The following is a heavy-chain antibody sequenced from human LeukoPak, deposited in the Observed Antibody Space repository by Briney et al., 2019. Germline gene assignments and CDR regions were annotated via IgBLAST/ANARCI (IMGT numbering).Heavy chain of an antibody. J-gene: IGHJ4*02. CDR3: ARLPYYDFWSGPFDY. Sequence: SETLSLTCAVYGGSFSGYYWSWIRQPPGKGLEWIGEINHSGSTNYNPSLKSRVTISVDTSKNQFSLKLSSVTAADTAVYYCARLPYYDFWSGPFDYWGQGTLVTVSS. D-gene: IGHD3-3*01. CDR2: INHSGST. CDR1: GGSFSGYY. V-gene: IGHV4-34*01.